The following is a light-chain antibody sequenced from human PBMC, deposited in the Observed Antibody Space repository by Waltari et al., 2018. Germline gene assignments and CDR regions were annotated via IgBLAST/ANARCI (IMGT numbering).Light chain of an antibody. J-gene: IGLJ1*01. V-gene: IGLV3-1*01. CDR1: NLGEKY. Sequence: SYELTQPPSVSVSPGQTATITCSGDNLGEKYACWYQQKPGQSPIMVIYQDTKRPSAIPELFSTSNSGKTATLTISGTQPMDEAYYYCQAWVSTITSAVFGPGTKVTVL. CDR2: QDT. CDR3: QAWVSTITSAV.